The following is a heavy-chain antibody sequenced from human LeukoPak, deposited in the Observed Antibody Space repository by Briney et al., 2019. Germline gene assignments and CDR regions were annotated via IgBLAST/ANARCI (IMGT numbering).Heavy chain of an antibody. J-gene: IGHJ3*02. D-gene: IGHD5-24*01. Sequence: ASVKVSCKASGYTFTNYYIHWVRQAPGQGLEWMGLINPGGGNTNYAQNFQGRVTMTRDTSASTVYMELSSLRSEDTTIYYCARIRDGYNDAYDIWGQGTVVTVPS. CDR2: INPGGGNT. V-gene: IGHV1-46*01. CDR1: GYTFTNYY. CDR3: ARIRDGYNDAYDI.